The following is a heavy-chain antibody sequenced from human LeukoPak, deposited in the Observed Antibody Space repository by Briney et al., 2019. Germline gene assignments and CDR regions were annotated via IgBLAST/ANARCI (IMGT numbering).Heavy chain of an antibody. Sequence: PGGSLRLSCTASRFTFGDYAISWVRQAPGKGLEWVGFIRSKAFGGTTEYAASVKGRFTISRDDSKSIAYLQMNNLKTEDTAVYYCTRAPYSIYVNLDYWGQGTLVTVSS. V-gene: IGHV3-49*04. CDR2: IRSKAFGGTT. CDR1: RFTFGDYA. J-gene: IGHJ4*02. D-gene: IGHD5/OR15-5a*01. CDR3: TRAPYSIYVNLDY.